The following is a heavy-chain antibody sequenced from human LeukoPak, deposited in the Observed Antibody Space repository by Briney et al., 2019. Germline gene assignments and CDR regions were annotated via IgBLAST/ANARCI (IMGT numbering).Heavy chain of an antibody. D-gene: IGHD2-15*01. Sequence: GGSLRLSCAASGFTFSSYAMSWVRQAPGKGLGWVSAISGSGGSTYYADSVKGRFTISRDNSKNTLYLQMNSLRAEDTAVYYCAKDALPAEGYCSGGSCSRGNGMDVWGQGTTVTVSS. CDR3: AKDALPAEGYCSGGSCSRGNGMDV. V-gene: IGHV3-23*01. CDR1: GFTFSSYA. J-gene: IGHJ6*02. CDR2: ISGSGGST.